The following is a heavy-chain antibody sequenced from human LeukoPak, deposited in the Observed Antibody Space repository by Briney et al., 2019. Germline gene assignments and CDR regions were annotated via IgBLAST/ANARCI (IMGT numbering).Heavy chain of an antibody. Sequence: GGSLRLSCAASGFDFSSYGMHWVRQAPGKGLEWVAFIHYDGTNKYYADSVKGRFTISRDNSKNTLYLQMNSLRAEDTAVYYCAKNWGGGEYGGQGTLVTVFS. CDR3: AKNWGGGEY. CDR2: IHYDGTNK. CDR1: GFDFSSYG. V-gene: IGHV3-30*02. J-gene: IGHJ4*02. D-gene: IGHD7-27*01.